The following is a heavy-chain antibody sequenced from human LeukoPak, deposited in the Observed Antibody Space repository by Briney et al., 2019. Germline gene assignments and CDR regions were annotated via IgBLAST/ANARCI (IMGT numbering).Heavy chain of an antibody. D-gene: IGHD3-22*01. V-gene: IGHV3-74*01. J-gene: IGHJ4*02. CDR3: AKGPYYDSSTYIDY. CDR2: ISGDGSTT. CDR1: GFTFETYW. Sequence: GGSLRLSCAASGFTFETYWMHWVRQAPGKGLVWVSCISGDGSTTNYADSVKGRFTISRDNSKNTLYPQMNSLRAEDTAVYYCAKGPYYDSSTYIDYWGQGTLVTVSS.